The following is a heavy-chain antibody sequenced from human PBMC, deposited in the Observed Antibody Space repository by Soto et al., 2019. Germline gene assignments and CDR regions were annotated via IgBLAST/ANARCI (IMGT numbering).Heavy chain of an antibody. CDR3: ASDGVEIGDY. J-gene: IGHJ4*02. CDR1: GFTFSSYS. CDR2: ISSRSSYI. Sequence: GGSLRLSCAASGFTFSSYSMNWVRQAPGKGLEWVSSISSRSSYIYYADSVKGRFTISRDNAKNSLYLQMNSLRAEDTAVYYCASDGVEIGDYWGQGTLVTVSS. D-gene: IGHD3-3*01. V-gene: IGHV3-21*01.